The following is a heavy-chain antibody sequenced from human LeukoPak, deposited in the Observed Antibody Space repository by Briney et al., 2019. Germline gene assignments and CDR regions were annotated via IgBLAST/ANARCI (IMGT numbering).Heavy chain of an antibody. J-gene: IGHJ6*03. CDR1: GGSISSYY. Sequence: PSETLSLTCTVSGGSISSYYWSWIRQPPGEGLEWIGYIYYSGSTNYNPSLKSRVTISVDTSKNQFSLKLSSVTAADTAVYYCARIWAAAPYYYYYYYMDVWGKGTTVTISS. V-gene: IGHV4-59*01. D-gene: IGHD3-16*01. CDR3: ARIWAAAPYYYYYYYMDV. CDR2: IYYSGST.